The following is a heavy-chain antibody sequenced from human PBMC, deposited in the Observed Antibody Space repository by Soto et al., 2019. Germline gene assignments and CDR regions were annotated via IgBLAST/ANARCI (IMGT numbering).Heavy chain of an antibody. J-gene: IGHJ4*02. CDR1: GGAISGYY. D-gene: IGHD3-16*01. CDR2: VYSSGGT. Sequence: SETLSLTCTVSGGAISGYYWTWIRQSAGKGLEWIGRVYSSGGTKYNPSLQSRVTMSLDTSKNQFSLRLTSVTAADTGIYYCARHPFGGYAFDSWGQGTLVTVSS. CDR3: ARHPFGGYAFDS. V-gene: IGHV4-4*07.